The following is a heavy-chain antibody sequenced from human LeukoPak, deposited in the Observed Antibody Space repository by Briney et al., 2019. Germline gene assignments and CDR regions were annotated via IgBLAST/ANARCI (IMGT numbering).Heavy chain of an antibody. V-gene: IGHV3-9*03. D-gene: IGHD3-3*01. CDR3: ARRGYIFDYDA. Sequence: GGSLRLSCAASGFTFDDYAMHWVRQAPGKGLEWVSGISWNSGSIGYADSVKGRFTISRDNSKNTLFLQMGSLRAEDMAVYYCARRGYIFDYDAWGQGTLVTVSS. CDR1: GFTFDDYA. CDR2: ISWNSGSI. J-gene: IGHJ5*02.